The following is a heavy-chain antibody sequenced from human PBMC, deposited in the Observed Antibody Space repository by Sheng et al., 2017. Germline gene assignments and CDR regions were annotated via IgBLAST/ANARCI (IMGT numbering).Heavy chain of an antibody. CDR2: IYHSGST. V-gene: IGHV4-38-2*01. CDR1: GYSISSGYY. CDR3: ARGVGATTQLPTPATTFIWYFDL. Sequence: QVQLQESGPGLVKPSETLSLTCAVSGYSISSGYYWGWIRQPPGKGLEWIGSIYHSGSTYYNPSLKSRVTISVDTSKNQFSLKLSSVTAADTAVYYCARGVGATTQLPTPATTFIWYFDLWGRGTLVTVSS. J-gene: IGHJ2*01. D-gene: IGHD1-26*01.